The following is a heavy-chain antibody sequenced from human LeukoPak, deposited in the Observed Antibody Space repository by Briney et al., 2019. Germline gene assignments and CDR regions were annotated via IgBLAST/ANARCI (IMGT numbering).Heavy chain of an antibody. V-gene: IGHV3-23*01. CDR1: GFTFSSYA. CDR3: AKDGISGWYGNHFDY. Sequence: GGSLRLSRAASGFTFSSYAMNWVRQAPGKGLEWVSTIRGTGTTTYYADSVKGRFTISRDNSKNTLYLEISSLRVEDTAVYYCAKDGISGWYGNHFDYWGQGTLVTVSP. D-gene: IGHD6-19*01. CDR2: IRGTGTTT. J-gene: IGHJ4*02.